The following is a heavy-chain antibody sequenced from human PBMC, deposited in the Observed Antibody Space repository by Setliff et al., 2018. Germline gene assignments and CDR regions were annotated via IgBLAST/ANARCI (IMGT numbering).Heavy chain of an antibody. J-gene: IGHJ6*02. D-gene: IGHD3-3*01. CDR3: ARGTGGDYNFWSGYYSYYYYGMDV. CDR2: INPSGGST. V-gene: IGHV1-46*01. CDR1: GYTFTSYY. Sequence: RASVKVSCKASGYTFTSYYMHWVRQAPGQGLEWMGIINPSGGSTSYAQKFQGRVTMTRDTSISTAYMELSRLRSDDTAVYYCARGTGGDYNFWSGYYSYYYYGMDVWGQGTTVTVSS.